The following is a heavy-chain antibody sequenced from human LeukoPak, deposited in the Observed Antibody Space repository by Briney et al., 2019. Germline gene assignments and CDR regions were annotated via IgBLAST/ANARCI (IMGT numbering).Heavy chain of an antibody. D-gene: IGHD3-22*01. CDR2: ISYDGSNK. J-gene: IGHJ3*02. CDR1: GFTFSSYA. V-gene: IGHV3-30*01. Sequence: PGRSLRLSCAASGFTFSSYAMHWVRQAPGKGLEWVAVISYDGSNKYYADSVKGRFTISRDNSKNTLYLQMNSLRAEDTAVYYCARDREYYYDSSGSFGAFDIWGQGTMVTVSS. CDR3: ARDREYYYDSSGSFGAFDI.